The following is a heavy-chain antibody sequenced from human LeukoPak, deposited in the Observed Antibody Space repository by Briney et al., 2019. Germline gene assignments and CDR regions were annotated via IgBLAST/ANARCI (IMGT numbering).Heavy chain of an antibody. V-gene: IGHV1-8*03. D-gene: IGHD2-2*01. Sequence: ASVKVSCKASGYTFNSYDIIWVRQATGQGLEWMGWMNPNSGNTGYAQKFQGRVTITRNTTISTAYMELSSLRSEDTAVYYCARGGDCSSTSCYHYYYYYMDVWGKGTTVTVSS. J-gene: IGHJ6*03. CDR2: MNPNSGNT. CDR3: ARGGDCSSTSCYHYYYYYMDV. CDR1: GYTFNSYD.